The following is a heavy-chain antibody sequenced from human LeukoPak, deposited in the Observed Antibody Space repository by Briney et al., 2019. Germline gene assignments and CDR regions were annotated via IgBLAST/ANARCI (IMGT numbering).Heavy chain of an antibody. Sequence: SVKVSCKASGGTFSSYAISWVRQAPGQGLEWMGRIIPILGIANYAQKFQGRVTITADKSTSTAYMELSSLRSEDTAVYYCARGWRIAMFGGLFVYYFDYWGQGTLVTVSS. CDR2: IIPILGIA. V-gene: IGHV1-69*04. CDR1: GGTFSSYA. CDR3: ARGWRIAMFGGLFVYYFDY. J-gene: IGHJ4*02. D-gene: IGHD3-10*02.